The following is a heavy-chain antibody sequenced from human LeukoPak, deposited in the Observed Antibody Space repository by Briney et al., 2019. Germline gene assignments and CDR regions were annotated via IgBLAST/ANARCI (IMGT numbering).Heavy chain of an antibody. Sequence: GESLKISCKGSGYTFTKYWIGWVRQMPGKGLEWMGIIYPSDSDTTYSPSFQGQVTISADKSISTAYLQWSSLQASDTAMYYCARLYDSSGYFDYWGQGTLVTVSS. V-gene: IGHV5-51*01. CDR1: GYTFTKYW. J-gene: IGHJ4*02. CDR3: ARLYDSSGYFDY. D-gene: IGHD3-22*01. CDR2: IYPSDSDT.